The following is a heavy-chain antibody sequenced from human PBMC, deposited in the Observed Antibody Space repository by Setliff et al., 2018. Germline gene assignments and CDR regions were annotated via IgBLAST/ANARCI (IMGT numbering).Heavy chain of an antibody. CDR1: GDSISSGVYY. D-gene: IGHD1-1*01. CDR2: IFYRGDT. V-gene: IGHV4-39*01. J-gene: IGHJ4*02. Sequence: PSETLSLTCTVSGDSISSGVYYWGWIRQPPGKGLEWIGRIFYRGDTYYNASLKSRLTISVDTSKNQFSLNLRSVTAADTAVYYCARTGTYRYFDYWGRGTLVTVSS. CDR3: ARTGTYRYFDY.